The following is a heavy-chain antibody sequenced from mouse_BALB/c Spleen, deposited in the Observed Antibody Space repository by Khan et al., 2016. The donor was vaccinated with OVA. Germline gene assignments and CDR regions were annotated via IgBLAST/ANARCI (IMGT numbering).Heavy chain of an antibody. Sequence: EVQLQQSGPELVRPGASVKISCTASGYSFTGYFMNWVMQSHGKSLEWIGRINPHIGETFYNQRFKDKATLTVDESSSTAHMEFRVLASEDSAVYYCTRIYRSDFDYWCQGTTLTVSS. CDR2: INPHIGET. V-gene: IGHV1-20*02. CDR1: GYSFTGYF. CDR3: TRIYRSDFDY. J-gene: IGHJ2*01. D-gene: IGHD1-1*01.